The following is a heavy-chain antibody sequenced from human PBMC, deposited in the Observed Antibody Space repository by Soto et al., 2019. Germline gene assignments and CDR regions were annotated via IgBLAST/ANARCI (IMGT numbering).Heavy chain of an antibody. Sequence: LRLSCAASGFTFSSYGMHWVRQAPGKGLGWVAVISYDGSNKYYADSVKGRFTISRDNSKNTLYLQMNSLRAEDTAVYYCAKDDIVVVPAAIPMDVWGQGTTVTVSS. D-gene: IGHD2-2*02. J-gene: IGHJ6*02. CDR1: GFTFSSYG. CDR3: AKDDIVVVPAAIPMDV. CDR2: ISYDGSNK. V-gene: IGHV3-30*18.